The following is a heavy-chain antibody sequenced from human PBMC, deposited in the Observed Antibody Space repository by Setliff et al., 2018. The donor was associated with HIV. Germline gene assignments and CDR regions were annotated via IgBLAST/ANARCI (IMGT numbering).Heavy chain of an antibody. V-gene: IGHV1-69*13. D-gene: IGHD3-10*01. CDR2: IIPLFGSA. CDR3: ARDREAEGDAFDI. CDR1: GDTSNSYA. Sequence: SSVKVSYKASGDTSNSYAFSWVRQAPGQGREWMGGIIPLFGSANYAQKFPGRVTITADESTNTASMELSSLRSEDTAVYYCARDREAEGDAFDIWGQGTMVTVSS. J-gene: IGHJ3*02.